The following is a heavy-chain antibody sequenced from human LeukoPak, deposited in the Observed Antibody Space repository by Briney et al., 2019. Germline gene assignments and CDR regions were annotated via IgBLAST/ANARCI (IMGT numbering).Heavy chain of an antibody. CDR3: ARDRHIVVVTARRGNWFDP. D-gene: IGHD2-21*02. CDR1: GGSISSYY. Sequence: SETLSLTCTVSGGSISSYYWSWIRQPAGKGLEWIGRIYTSGSTNYNPSLKSRVTMSGDTSKNQFSLKLSSVTAADTAVYYCARDRHIVVVTARRGNWFDPWGQGTLVTVSS. V-gene: IGHV4-4*07. CDR2: IYTSGST. J-gene: IGHJ5*02.